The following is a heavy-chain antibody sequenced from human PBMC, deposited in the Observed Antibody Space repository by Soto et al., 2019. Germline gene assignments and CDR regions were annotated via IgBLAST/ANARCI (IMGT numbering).Heavy chain of an antibody. CDR1: GSPRIRFA. V-gene: IGHV1-3*04. D-gene: IGHD6-13*01. CDR2: INTANGNT. J-gene: IGHJ6*01. Sequence: ASVKLSSKASGSPRIRFAMRWHREAPEQRPEWTGWINTANGNTKYAYKFQSRVSLTRDTTASTVYKELSSLRSDHTAVYFCAKEWSNLGSNWYDSQGRFDRWGQGNRANVPS. CDR3: AKEWSNLGSNWYDSQGRFDR.